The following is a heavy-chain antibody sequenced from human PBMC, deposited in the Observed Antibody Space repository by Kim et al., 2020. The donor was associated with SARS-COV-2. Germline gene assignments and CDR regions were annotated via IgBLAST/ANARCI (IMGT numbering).Heavy chain of an antibody. CDR1: GFTFSSYE. V-gene: IGHV3-48*03. CDR2: INRAANTI. J-gene: IGHJ4*02. D-gene: IGHD3-3*01. Sequence: GGSLRLSCAASGFTFSSYEMNWVRQAPGKGLEWIAYINRAANTIYYADSAKGRFTISRDNAKNSLYLQMSSLRLDDTAIYYCASRLSRFSGNWGQGTLVTVSS. CDR3: ASRLSRFSGN.